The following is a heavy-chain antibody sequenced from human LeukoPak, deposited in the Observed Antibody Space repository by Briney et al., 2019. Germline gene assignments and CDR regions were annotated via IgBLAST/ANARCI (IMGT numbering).Heavy chain of an antibody. D-gene: IGHD3-10*01. J-gene: IGHJ6*02. CDR2: IKQDGSEK. V-gene: IGHV3-7*01. CDR1: GFTFSSYW. Sequence: GGSLRLSCAASGFTFSSYWMSWVRQAPGKGLEWVANIKQDGSEKYYVDSVKGRFTISRDNAKNSLYLQMNSLRAEDTAVYYCAGPGDLFRSYYYYYCMDVWGQGTTVTVSS. CDR3: AGPGDLFRSYYYYYCMDV.